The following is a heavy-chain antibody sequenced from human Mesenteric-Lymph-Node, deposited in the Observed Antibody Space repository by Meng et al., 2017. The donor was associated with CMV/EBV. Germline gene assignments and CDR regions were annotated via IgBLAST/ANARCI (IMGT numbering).Heavy chain of an antibody. CDR3: ARDCTNGVCYRGPDSGFDP. V-gene: IGHV3-7*01. CDR2: INRDGSDN. D-gene: IGHD2-8*01. CDR1: GFIFSSYW. Sequence: GGSLRLSCVASGFIFSSYWITWVRQGPGTGLERVANINRDGSDNYYVDSVKGRFTISRDNAKNSLYLQMNSLRAEDTAVYYCARDCTNGVCYRGPDSGFDPWGQGTLVTVSS. J-gene: IGHJ5*02.